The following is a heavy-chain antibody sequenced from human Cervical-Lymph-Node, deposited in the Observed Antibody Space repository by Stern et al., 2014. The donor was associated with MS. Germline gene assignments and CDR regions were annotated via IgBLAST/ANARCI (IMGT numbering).Heavy chain of an antibody. V-gene: IGHV1-3*01. Sequence: QVQLVQSGAEVKKPGASMTISCKTSGYNFIDHAIHWVRQAPGQRLEWMGWINGGPGTTKYSQKFQGRVSFTRDKAASAAYMDLSSLSPDDNAVYYCARQPDYSDFLDFWGQGTLVTVSS. J-gene: IGHJ4*02. CDR1: GYNFIDHA. CDR3: ARQPDYSDFLDF. D-gene: IGHD4-11*01. CDR2: INGGPGTT.